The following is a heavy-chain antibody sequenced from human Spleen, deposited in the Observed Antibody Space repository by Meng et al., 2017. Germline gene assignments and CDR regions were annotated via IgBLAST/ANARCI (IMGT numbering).Heavy chain of an antibody. J-gene: IGHJ4*02. CDR3: ARENDNWNYFDY. D-gene: IGHD1-1*01. Sequence: QVQLVQSGAEVKKVGASVKVSCTASGCTFRNYPLHWVRQAPGQRPEWMGWINAGNGNIKISQKFQGRITITSDTSATAYMELSSLRSEDTAVYFCARENDNWNYFDYWGQGSLVTVSS. V-gene: IGHV1-3*01. CDR1: GCTFRNYP. CDR2: INAGNGNI.